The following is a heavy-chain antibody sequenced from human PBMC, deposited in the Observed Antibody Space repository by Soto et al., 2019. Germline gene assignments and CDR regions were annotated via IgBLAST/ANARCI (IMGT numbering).Heavy chain of an antibody. J-gene: IGHJ4*02. D-gene: IGHD6-13*01. V-gene: IGHV4-4*02. CDR3: ARYNAASGTYYFDF. CDR1: GASVSSTYW. CDR2: INHRGSA. Sequence: PSETLSLTCAVSGASVSSTYWWSWVRQPPGKGPEWIGEINHRGSANYNPSLKSRVTISVDISKSQFSLRLTSVTAADTAVYYCARYNAASGTYYFDFWGQEALVTVSS.